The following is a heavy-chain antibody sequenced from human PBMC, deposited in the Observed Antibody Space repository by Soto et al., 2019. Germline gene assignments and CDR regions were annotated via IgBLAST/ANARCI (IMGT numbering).Heavy chain of an antibody. CDR1: GFTFSSYD. D-gene: IGHD3-10*01. CDR3: ARGGDYYYGMDV. J-gene: IGHJ6*02. Sequence: GGSLSLSCAASGFTFSSYDMHWVRQATGKGLEWVSAIGTAGDTYYPGSVKGRFTISRENAKNSLYLQMNSLRAGDTAVYYCARGGDYYYGMDVWGQGTTVTVSS. CDR2: IGTAGDT. V-gene: IGHV3-13*01.